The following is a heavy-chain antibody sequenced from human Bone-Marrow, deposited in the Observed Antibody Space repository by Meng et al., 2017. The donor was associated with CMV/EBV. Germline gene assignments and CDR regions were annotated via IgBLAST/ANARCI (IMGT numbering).Heavy chain of an antibody. CDR1: GYSISSGYY. Sequence: SETLSLTCTVSGYSISSGYYWGWIRQPPGKGLEWIGSIYHSGSTYYNPSLKSRVTISVDTSKNQFSLKLSSVTAADTAVYYCVSGMGVIDYCGQGTLVTVSS. CDR2: IYHSGST. CDR3: VSGMGVIDY. D-gene: IGHD3-10*01. J-gene: IGHJ4*02. V-gene: IGHV4-38-2*02.